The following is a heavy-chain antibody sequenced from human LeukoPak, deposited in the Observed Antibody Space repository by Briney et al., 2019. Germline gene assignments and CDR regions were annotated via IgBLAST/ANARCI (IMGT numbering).Heavy chain of an antibody. CDR3: ARRLLADIVVVPAIRPNWFDP. Sequence: SETLSLTCTVSGGSISSSSYYWGWIRQPPGKGLEWIGEINHSGSTNYNPSLKSRVTISVDTSKNQFSLKLSSVTAADTAVYYCARRLLADIVVVPAIRPNWFDPWGQGTLVTVSS. J-gene: IGHJ5*02. CDR2: INHSGST. V-gene: IGHV4-39*07. D-gene: IGHD2-2*01. CDR1: GGSISSSSYY.